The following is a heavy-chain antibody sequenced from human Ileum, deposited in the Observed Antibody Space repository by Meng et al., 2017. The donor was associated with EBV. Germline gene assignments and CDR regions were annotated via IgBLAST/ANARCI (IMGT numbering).Heavy chain of an antibody. J-gene: IGHJ4*02. CDR3: AKGNTVITPLDF. D-gene: IGHD4-23*01. Sequence: QLVESGGGLEQPGGSLRLSCAASGFAFSSYAMTWVRQAPGKGLEWVSVISGSGGVTYYADSVKGRFTISRDNSKNTLYLQMNSLRAEDTAVYYCAKGNTVITPLDFWGQGSLVTVSS. CDR2: ISGSGGVT. V-gene: IGHV3-23*04. CDR1: GFAFSSYA.